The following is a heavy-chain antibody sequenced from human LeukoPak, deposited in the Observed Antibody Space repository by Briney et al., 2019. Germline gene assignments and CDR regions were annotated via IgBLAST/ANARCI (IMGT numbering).Heavy chain of an antibody. V-gene: IGHV1-18*01. CDR2: ISAYNGNT. J-gene: IGHJ4*02. CDR3: ARDVGTMVRGVIKAAPGY. D-gene: IGHD3-10*01. Sequence: ASVKVSCKASGYTFTSYGISWVRQAPGQGLEWMGWISAYNGNTNYAQKLQGRVTMTTDTSTSTAYMELRSLRSDDTAVYYCARDVGTMVRGVIKAAPGYWGQGTLVTVSS. CDR1: GYTFTSYG.